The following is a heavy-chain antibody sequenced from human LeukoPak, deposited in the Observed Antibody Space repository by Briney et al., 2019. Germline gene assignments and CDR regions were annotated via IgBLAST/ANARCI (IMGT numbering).Heavy chain of an antibody. CDR1: GYTFTGYY. CDR3: ARDPISGSGSYYYYMDV. V-gene: IGHV1-2*02. D-gene: IGHD3-10*01. Sequence: GASVKVSCKASGYTFTGYYMHWVRQAPGQGRGWRGWINPNSGGTNYAQKFQGRVTMTRDTSISTAYMELSRLRSDDTAVYYCARDPISGSGSYYYYMDVWGKGTTVTVSS. CDR2: INPNSGGT. J-gene: IGHJ6*03.